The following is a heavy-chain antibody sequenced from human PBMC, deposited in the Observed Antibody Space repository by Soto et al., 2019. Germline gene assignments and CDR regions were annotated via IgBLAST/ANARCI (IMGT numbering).Heavy chain of an antibody. V-gene: IGHV3-23*01. J-gene: IGHJ4*02. CDR2: ISGSGGST. CDR3: AKDEIKGVCFDY. CDR1: GFTFSSYA. D-gene: IGHD3-16*01. Sequence: EVQLLESGGGLVQPGGSLRLSCAASGFTFSSYAMSWVRQAPGKGLEWVSAISGSGGSTYYADSVKGRFTISRDNSKNTLYLQMNSLRAEDAAVYYCAKDEIKGVCFDYWGQGTLVTVSS.